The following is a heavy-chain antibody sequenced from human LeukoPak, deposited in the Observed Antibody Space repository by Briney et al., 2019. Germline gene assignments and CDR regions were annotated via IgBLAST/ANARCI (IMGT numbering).Heavy chain of an antibody. V-gene: IGHV3-30*18. CDR3: AKEGPGIAASFDY. Sequence: GGSLRLSCAASGFTFSSYAMSWVRQAPGKGLEWVAVISYDGSNKYYADSVKGRFTISRDNSKNTLYLQMNSLRAEDTAVYYCAKEGPGIAASFDYWGQGTLVTVSS. CDR1: GFTFSSYA. J-gene: IGHJ4*02. CDR2: ISYDGSNK. D-gene: IGHD6-13*01.